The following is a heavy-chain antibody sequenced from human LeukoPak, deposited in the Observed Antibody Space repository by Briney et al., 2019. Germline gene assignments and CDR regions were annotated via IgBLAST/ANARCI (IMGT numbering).Heavy chain of an antibody. J-gene: IGHJ6*02. CDR2: MNPNSGNT. Sequence: ASVTVSCTASGYTFTSYDINWVRQATGQGLEWMGWMNPNSGNTGYAQKFQGRVTMTRNTSISTAYMELSSLRSEDTAVYYCARDPFQPASPTWTSMDVWGQGTTVTVSS. V-gene: IGHV1-8*01. CDR1: GYTFTSYD. CDR3: ARDPFQPASPTWTSMDV. D-gene: IGHD3/OR15-3a*01.